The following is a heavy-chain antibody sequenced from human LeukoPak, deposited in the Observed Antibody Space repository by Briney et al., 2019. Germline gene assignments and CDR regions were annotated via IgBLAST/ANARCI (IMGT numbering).Heavy chain of an antibody. J-gene: IGHJ4*02. Sequence: GASAKVSCKASGYTFTRYYMHWVRQAPGQGLEWMGIINPSDGVIDYAQKFQDRVTMTRDTSTSTVYMELSSLRSEDTAVYYCARRGSGSYVLDYWGQGTLVTVSS. CDR1: GYTFTRYY. CDR2: INPSDGVI. D-gene: IGHD3-10*01. CDR3: ARRGSGSYVLDY. V-gene: IGHV1-46*01.